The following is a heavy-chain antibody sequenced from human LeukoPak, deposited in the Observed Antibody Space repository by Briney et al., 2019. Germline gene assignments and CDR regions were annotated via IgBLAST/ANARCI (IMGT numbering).Heavy chain of an antibody. CDR2: INPSGGST. CDR1: GYTFTSYY. J-gene: IGHJ4*02. V-gene: IGHV1-46*03. CDR3: ARGGGYYDFWSGYYPVDY. D-gene: IGHD3-3*01. Sequence: ASVKVSCKASGYTFTSYYMHWVRQAPGQGLEWMRIINPSGGSTSYAQKFQGRVTMTRDTSTSTVYMELSSLRSEDTAVYYCARGGGYYDFWSGYYPVDYWGQGTLVTVSS.